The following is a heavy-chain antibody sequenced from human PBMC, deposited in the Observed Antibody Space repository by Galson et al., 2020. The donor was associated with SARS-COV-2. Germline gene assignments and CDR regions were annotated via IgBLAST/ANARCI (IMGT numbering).Heavy chain of an antibody. V-gene: IGHV4-61*10. Sequence: TLSLTCTVSGGSISSGSYYWSWIRQPAGKGLEWIGRIYYSGSTNYNPSLKSRVTISVDTSKNQFSLKLSSVTAADTAVYYCARDMGSSYIDAFDIWGQGTMVTVSS. CDR1: GGSISSGSYY. CDR3: ARDMGSSYIDAFDI. D-gene: IGHD6-19*01. J-gene: IGHJ3*02. CDR2: IYYSGST.